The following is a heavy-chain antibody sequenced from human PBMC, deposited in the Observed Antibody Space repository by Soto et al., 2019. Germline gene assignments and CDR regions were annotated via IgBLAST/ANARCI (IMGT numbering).Heavy chain of an antibody. CDR2: ISWNSGSI. J-gene: IGHJ3*02. V-gene: IGHV3-9*01. Sequence: GGSLRLSCAASGFTFDDYAMHWVRQAPGKGLEWVSGISWNSGSIGYADSVKGRFTISRDNAKNSLYLQMNSLRAEDTALYYCAKDRHCSSTSCYDAFDIWGQGTMVTVSS. CDR1: GFTFDDYA. D-gene: IGHD2-2*01. CDR3: AKDRHCSSTSCYDAFDI.